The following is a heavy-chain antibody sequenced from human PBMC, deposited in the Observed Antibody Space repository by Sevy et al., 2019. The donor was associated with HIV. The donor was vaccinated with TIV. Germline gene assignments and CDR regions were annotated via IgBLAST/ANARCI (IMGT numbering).Heavy chain of an antibody. J-gene: IGHJ4*02. V-gene: IGHV3-33*01. CDR1: GFTFSDYG. Sequence: GGSLRLSCVASGFTFSDYGMHWVRQAPGKGLEWVAVIWYDGTNKKYADSVKGRFTISKDNSKNTLYLQMSSLRAEDTAVYYCTRAVSLEFPYFEYWGQGALVTVSS. CDR2: IWYDGTNK. D-gene: IGHD3-10*01. CDR3: TRAVSLEFPYFEY.